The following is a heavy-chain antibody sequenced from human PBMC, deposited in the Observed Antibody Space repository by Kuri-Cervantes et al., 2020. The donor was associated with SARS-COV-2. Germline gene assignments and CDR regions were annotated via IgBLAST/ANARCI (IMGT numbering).Heavy chain of an antibody. CDR1: GGSFSGYY. V-gene: IGHV4-59*01. Sequence: SETLSLTCAVYGGSFSGYYWSWIRQPPGKGLEWIGYIYSSGSTNYSPSLKSRVTMSVDTSKNQFSLELTSVTAADTAVYYSTRAGYDNSGYYYSFDFWGQGTLVTVSS. CDR2: IYSSGST. J-gene: IGHJ4*02. D-gene: IGHD3-22*01. CDR3: TRAGYDNSGYYYSFDF.